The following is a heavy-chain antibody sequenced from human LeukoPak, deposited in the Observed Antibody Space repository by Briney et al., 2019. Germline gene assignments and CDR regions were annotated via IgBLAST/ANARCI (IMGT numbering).Heavy chain of an antibody. J-gene: IGHJ4*02. V-gene: IGHV3-21*01. Sequence: GGSLRLSCAASGFTFSSYSMNWVRQAPGKGLEWVSSISSSSSYIYYADSVKGRFTISRDNAKNSLYLQMNSLRAEDTAVYYCASSSDRAVAGAHWGQGTLVTVSS. D-gene: IGHD6-19*01. CDR2: ISSSSSYI. CDR3: ASSSDRAVAGAH. CDR1: GFTFSSYS.